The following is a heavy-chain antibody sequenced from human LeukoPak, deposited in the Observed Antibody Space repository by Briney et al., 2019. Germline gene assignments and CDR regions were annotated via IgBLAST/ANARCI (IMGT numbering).Heavy chain of an antibody. CDR2: FDPEDGET. CDR3: ATDKGTVCSDGSCYRDRFDY. Sequence: ASVKVSCKVSGYTLTELSMHWVRQAPGKGLEWMGGFDPEDGETIYAQKFQGRVTMTEDTSTDTAYMELSSLRSEDTAVYYCATDKGTVCSDGSCYRDRFDYWGQGTLVTVSS. D-gene: IGHD2-15*01. V-gene: IGHV1-24*01. CDR1: GYTLTELS. J-gene: IGHJ4*02.